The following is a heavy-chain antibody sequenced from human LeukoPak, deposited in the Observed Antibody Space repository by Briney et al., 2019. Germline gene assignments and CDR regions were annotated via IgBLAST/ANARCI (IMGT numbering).Heavy chain of an antibody. D-gene: IGHD3-10*01. J-gene: IGHJ6*02. CDR1: GFTFSSYA. Sequence: PGGSLRLSCAASGFTFSSYAMHWVRQAPGKGLEWVAVISYDGSNKYYADSVKGRFTISRDNSKNTLYLQMNSLRAEDTAVYYCARALDGSGSYSFIYYYGMDVWGQGTTVTVSS. CDR3: ARALDGSGSYSFIYYYGMDV. CDR2: ISYDGSNK. V-gene: IGHV3-30-3*01.